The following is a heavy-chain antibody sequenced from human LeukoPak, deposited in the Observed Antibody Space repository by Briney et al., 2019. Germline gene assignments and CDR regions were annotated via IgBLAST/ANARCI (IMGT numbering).Heavy chain of an antibody. Sequence: ASVKVSXKASGYTFTGYYMHWVRQAPGQGLEWMGRINPNSGGTNYAQKFQGRVTMTRDTSISTAYMELSRPRSDDTAVYYCALVSGSYYNDAFDIWGQGTMVTVSS. J-gene: IGHJ3*02. CDR3: ALVSGSYYNDAFDI. CDR1: GYTFTGYY. V-gene: IGHV1-2*06. D-gene: IGHD1-26*01. CDR2: INPNSGGT.